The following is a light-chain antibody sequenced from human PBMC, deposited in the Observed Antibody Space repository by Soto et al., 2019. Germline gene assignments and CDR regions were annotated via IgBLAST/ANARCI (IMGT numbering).Light chain of an antibody. CDR2: DVS. CDR3: SSYTSSSSYV. J-gene: IGLJ1*01. V-gene: IGLV2-14*01. CDR1: SSDVGGYNS. Sequence: QSALTRPASVSGSPGQSITISCTGTSSDVGGYNSVSWYQQHPGKAPKLMIHDVSNRPSGVSNRFSGSKSGNTASLTISGLQAEDEADYYCSSYTSSSSYVFGSGTKVTVL.